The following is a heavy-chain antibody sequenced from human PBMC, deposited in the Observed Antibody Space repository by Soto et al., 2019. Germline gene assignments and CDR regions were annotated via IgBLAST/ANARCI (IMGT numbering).Heavy chain of an antibody. D-gene: IGHD6-19*01. CDR3: ATSRQAAVVTDFFGL. V-gene: IGHV3-23*01. CDR2: VSGGGSAS. Sequence: GGSLRLSCAGSGFTFSHFAMGWVRQAPGKGPEWVSSVSGGGSASFSADSVRGRFSVSRDNSKNTLFLQMNTLRVEDTAVYYCATSRQAAVVTDFFGLWVHGTQAAVFS. J-gene: IGHJ4*01. CDR1: GFTFSHFA.